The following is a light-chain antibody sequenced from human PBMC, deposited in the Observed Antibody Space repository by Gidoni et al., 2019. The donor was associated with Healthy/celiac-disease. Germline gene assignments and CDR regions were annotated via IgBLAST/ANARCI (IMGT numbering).Light chain of an antibody. CDR3: QQRSNWFT. Sequence: EIVLTQSPATLSLSPGERATLSCRASQSVSSYLAWYQQKPGQAPRLLIYDASNRATGIPARFSGSGSGTDFTLTISSLEPEDFAVYYCQQRSNWFTFGPXTKVDIK. V-gene: IGKV3-11*01. CDR2: DAS. CDR1: QSVSSY. J-gene: IGKJ3*01.